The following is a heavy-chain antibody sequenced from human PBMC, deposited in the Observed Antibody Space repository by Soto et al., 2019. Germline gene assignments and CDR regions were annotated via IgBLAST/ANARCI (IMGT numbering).Heavy chain of an antibody. J-gene: IGHJ4*02. CDR1: SGSIGSGIW. D-gene: IGHD6-6*01. CDR2: IYLTGNT. Sequence: PSETLSLTCSASSGSIGSGIWWNWVRQPPGKGLEWMGEIYLTGNTNYNPSLKSRLTMSVDESKNQFSLSLSSVTAADTAVYYCAGAARSSPFDLWGRGTLVTVSS. CDR3: AGAARSSPFDL. V-gene: IGHV4-4*02.